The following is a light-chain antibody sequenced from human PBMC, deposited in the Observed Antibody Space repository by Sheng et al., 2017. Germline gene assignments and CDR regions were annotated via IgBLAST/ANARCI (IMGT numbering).Light chain of an antibody. V-gene: IGKV1-5*03. CDR1: QSISSW. CDR3: QQYNSYPWT. CDR2: KAS. J-gene: IGKJ1*01. Sequence: DIQMTQSPSTLSASVGDRVTITCRASQSISSWLAWYQQKPGKAPKILIYKASILESGVPSRFSGSGSGTEFTLTISSLQPDDSATYYCQQYNSYPWTFGQGTKVEIK.